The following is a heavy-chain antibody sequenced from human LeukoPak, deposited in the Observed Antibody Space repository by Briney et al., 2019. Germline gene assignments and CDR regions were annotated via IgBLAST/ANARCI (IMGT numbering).Heavy chain of an antibody. J-gene: IGHJ4*02. V-gene: IGHV4-30-2*01. CDR1: GGSISSGGYY. Sequence: SQTLSLTCTVSGGSISSGGYYWSWIRQPPGKGLEWIGYIYHSGSTYYNPSLKSRVTISVDRSKNQFSLKLSSVTAADTAVYYCARGFGEEWLGAPYYFDYWGQGTLVTVSP. D-gene: IGHD3-3*01. CDR3: ARGFGEEWLGAPYYFDY. CDR2: IYHSGST.